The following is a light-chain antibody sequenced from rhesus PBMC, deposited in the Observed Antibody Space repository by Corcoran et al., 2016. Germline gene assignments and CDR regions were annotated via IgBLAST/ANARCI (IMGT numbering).Light chain of an antibody. CDR1: QGISSW. V-gene: IGKV1-22*01. J-gene: IGKJ2*01. CDR3: LKYDSSPYI. CDR2: KAS. Sequence: DIQMTQSPSSLSASVGDKVTITCRASQGISSWLAWYQHKPGKAPKLLISKASSLPSGVPSRFGGSGSGTDCTLTISSLQPEDFGSYYCLKYDSSPYIFGQGTKVEIK.